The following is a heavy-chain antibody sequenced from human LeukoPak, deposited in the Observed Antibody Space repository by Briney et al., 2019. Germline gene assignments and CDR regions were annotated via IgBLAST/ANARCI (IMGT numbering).Heavy chain of an antibody. CDR3: AKDPNIS. V-gene: IGHV3-48*03. D-gene: IGHD1-14*01. CDR2: ISVSGASI. Sequence: GSLRLSCAASGFPFINSEMNWVRQPLGKGLEWVSYISVSGASIYYADSVRGRFTISRDNAKNSLYLQMNSLTVEDTAIYYCAKDPNISWGQGTLVTVSS. J-gene: IGHJ4*02. CDR1: GFPFINSE.